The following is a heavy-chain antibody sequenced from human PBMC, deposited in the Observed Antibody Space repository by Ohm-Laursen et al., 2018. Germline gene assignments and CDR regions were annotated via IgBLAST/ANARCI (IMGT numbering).Heavy chain of an antibody. D-gene: IGHD2-2*01. Sequence: SETLSLTCSVSGGSISTYYWSWIRQPPGKGLEWIGYIFYNGNTNYNPSFWSRVTISVDTSKNQFSLKLSSVTAADTAMYYCAKTRSSSSFDHDYWGQGTLVTASS. CDR1: GGSISTYY. J-gene: IGHJ4*02. CDR2: IFYNGNT. V-gene: IGHV4-59*08. CDR3: AKTRSSSSFDHDY.